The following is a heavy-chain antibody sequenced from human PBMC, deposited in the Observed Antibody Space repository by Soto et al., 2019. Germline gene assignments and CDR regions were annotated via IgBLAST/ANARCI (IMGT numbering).Heavy chain of an antibody. J-gene: IGHJ3*02. CDR2: IYRGGT. V-gene: IGHV4-59*08. Sequence: WTWIRQPPGKGLEWIGYIYRGGTNYSPSLKSRVTISVDTSKNQFSLNLSSVTAADTAVYYCARKGMGGAFDIWGQGTMVTVSS. CDR3: ARKGMGGAFDI. D-gene: IGHD3-16*01.